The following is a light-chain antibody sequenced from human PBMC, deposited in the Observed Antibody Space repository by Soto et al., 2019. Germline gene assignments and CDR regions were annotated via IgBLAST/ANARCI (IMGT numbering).Light chain of an antibody. CDR1: QSVSRS. V-gene: IGKV3-11*01. Sequence: EIVLTQSPATLSLSPGDRVTLSCRASQSVSRSLTWYQQKPGQAPRLLIYDASTRATGIPPRFSGSGSGTDFTLTISSLEPEDFAVYYCQQRSNSFGGGTKVEIK. J-gene: IGKJ4*01. CDR3: QQRSNS. CDR2: DAS.